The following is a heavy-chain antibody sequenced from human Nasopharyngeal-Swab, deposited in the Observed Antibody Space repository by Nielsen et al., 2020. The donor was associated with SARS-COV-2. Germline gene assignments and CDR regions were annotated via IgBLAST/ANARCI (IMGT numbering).Heavy chain of an antibody. CDR3: VRRSSGWYGTYNWFDP. V-gene: IGHV4-34*01. Sequence: SETLSLTCAVYGGSFSTYYWSWIRQPPGKGLEWIGEINHSGSTNYNPSLKSRVTIYVDTSKNQFSLKMSSVTAADTAVYYCVRRSSGWYGTYNWFDPWGQGALVTVSS. CDR1: GGSFSTYY. J-gene: IGHJ5*02. D-gene: IGHD6-19*01. CDR2: INHSGST.